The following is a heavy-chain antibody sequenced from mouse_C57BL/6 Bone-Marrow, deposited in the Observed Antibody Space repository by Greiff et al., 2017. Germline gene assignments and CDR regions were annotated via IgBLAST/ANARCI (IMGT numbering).Heavy chain of an antibody. CDR1: GYTFTSYW. CDR3: AREDYYGSSHYAMDY. Sequence: QVQLQQPGAELVKPGASVKMSCKASGYTFTSYWITWVKQRPGQGLEWIGDIYPGSGSTNYNEKFKSKATMPVDTSSSTAYMQLSSLTSEDSAVYYCAREDYYGSSHYAMDYWGQGTSVTVSS. D-gene: IGHD1-1*01. V-gene: IGHV1-55*01. CDR2: IYPGSGST. J-gene: IGHJ4*01.